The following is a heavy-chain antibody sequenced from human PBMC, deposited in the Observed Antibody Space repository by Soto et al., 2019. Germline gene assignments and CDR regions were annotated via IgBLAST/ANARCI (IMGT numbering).Heavy chain of an antibody. J-gene: IGHJ2*01. CDR1: GFTFSSYS. V-gene: IGHV3-48*02. CDR2: ISSSSSTI. CDR3: ARDRHDYYASSGYYPYWYFDL. Sequence: EVQLVESGGGLVQPGGSLRLSCAASGFTFSSYSMNWVRQAPGKGLEWVSYISSSSSTIYYADSVKGRFTISRDNAKNSLYLHMNSLRDEDTAVSYCARDRHDYYASSGYYPYWYFDLWGRGTLVTVSS. D-gene: IGHD3-22*01.